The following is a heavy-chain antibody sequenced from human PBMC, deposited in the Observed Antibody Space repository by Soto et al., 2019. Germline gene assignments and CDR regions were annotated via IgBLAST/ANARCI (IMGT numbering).Heavy chain of an antibody. CDR1: GGTLSTYA. D-gene: IGHD3-10*01. CDR3: AREPQDGSGSYFDS. J-gene: IGHJ4*02. V-gene: IGHV1-69*06. Sequence: SVKVSCKASGGTLSTYAISWVRQAPGQGLEWMGGIIPIFGTANYAQTFQGRVTITADKSTSTAYMELSSLTSADTAVYYCAREPQDGSGSYFDSWGQGTLVTVSS. CDR2: IIPIFGTA.